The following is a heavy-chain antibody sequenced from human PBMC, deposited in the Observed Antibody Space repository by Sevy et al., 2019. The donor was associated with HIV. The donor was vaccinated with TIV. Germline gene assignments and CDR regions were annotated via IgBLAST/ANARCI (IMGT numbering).Heavy chain of an antibody. D-gene: IGHD2-2*01. V-gene: IGHV3-73*01. J-gene: IGHJ4*02. CDR2: IRSKADSYAT. CDR3: ATPTMTSLDYFDY. Sequence: GGSLRLSCAASGFTFSGSAIYWVRQASGKGLEWVGRIRSKADSYATAYAASVKGRLTISRDDSKNTAFLQMNVLKTEDTAVYYCATPTMTSLDYFDYWGQGTLVTVSS. CDR1: GFTFSGSA.